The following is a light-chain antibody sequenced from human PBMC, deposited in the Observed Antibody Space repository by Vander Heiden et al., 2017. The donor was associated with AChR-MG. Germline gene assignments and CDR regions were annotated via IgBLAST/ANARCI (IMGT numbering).Light chain of an antibody. V-gene: IGLV2-14*01. Sequence: HSALTQPASVSGSPGQSIPLSCTGTSSDVGGYNYVSWYQQHPGKAPKLMIYDVSKLPSGVSNRFSGSKSGNTASLTTSGLQAEDEADYYCSSYTSSSTSGVFGGGTKLTVL. CDR2: DVS. J-gene: IGLJ2*01. CDR1: SSDVGGYNY. CDR3: SSYTSSSTSGV.